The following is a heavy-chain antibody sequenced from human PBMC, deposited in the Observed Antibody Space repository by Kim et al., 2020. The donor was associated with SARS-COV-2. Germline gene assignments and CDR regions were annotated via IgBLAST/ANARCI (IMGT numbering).Heavy chain of an antibody. Sequence: SETLSLTCAVYGGSFSGYYWSWIRQPPGKGLEWIGEINHSGSTNYNPSLKSRVTISVDTSKNQFSLKLSSVTAADTAVYYCARGWVVVFYYYYYGMDVWGQGTTVTVSS. V-gene: IGHV4-34*01. D-gene: IGHD2-15*01. CDR2: INHSGST. J-gene: IGHJ6*02. CDR1: GGSFSGYY. CDR3: ARGWVVVFYYYYYGMDV.